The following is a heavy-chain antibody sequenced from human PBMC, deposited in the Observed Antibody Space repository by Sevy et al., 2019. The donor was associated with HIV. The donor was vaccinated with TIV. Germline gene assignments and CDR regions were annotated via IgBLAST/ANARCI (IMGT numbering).Heavy chain of an antibody. CDR3: VKDAGGPAAMVRGVSACDI. Sequence: GGSLRLSCAASGFTFSSYAMHWVRQAPGKGLEYVSAISSNGGSTYYADSVKGRFTISRDNSKNTLYLQMSSLRAEDTAVYYCVKDAGGPAAMVRGVSACDIWGQGTMVTVSS. J-gene: IGHJ3*02. D-gene: IGHD3-10*01. CDR2: ISSNGGST. CDR1: GFTFSSYA. V-gene: IGHV3-64D*06.